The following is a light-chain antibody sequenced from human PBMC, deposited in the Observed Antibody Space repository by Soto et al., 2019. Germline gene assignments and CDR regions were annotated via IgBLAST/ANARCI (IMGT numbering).Light chain of an antibody. J-gene: IGKJ2*01. V-gene: IGKV3-15*01. CDR2: GAS. Sequence: EIVMTQSPATLSVSPGERATLSCRASQSVSSNLAWYQQKPGQAPRLLIYGASTRATGIPARFSGSGSGTEFTLTISSLQSEDFAVYSCQQYNNWPYTFGRGTKLEIK. CDR3: QQYNNWPYT. CDR1: QSVSSN.